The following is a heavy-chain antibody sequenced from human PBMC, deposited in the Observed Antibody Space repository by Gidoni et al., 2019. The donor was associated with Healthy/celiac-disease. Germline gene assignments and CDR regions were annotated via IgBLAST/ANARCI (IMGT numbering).Heavy chain of an antibody. J-gene: IGHJ6*02. CDR3: ARDIGLRLAGKWLDV. CDR1: GGSISSSNW. CDR2: IYHSGST. D-gene: IGHD5-12*01. Sequence: QVQLQESGPGLVKPSGTLSLTCAVSGGSISSSNWRSWVRQPPGKGLEWIGEIYHSGSTNYNPSLKSRVTISVDKSKNQFSLKLSSVTAADTAVYYCARDIGLRLAGKWLDVWGQGTTVTVSS. V-gene: IGHV4-4*02.